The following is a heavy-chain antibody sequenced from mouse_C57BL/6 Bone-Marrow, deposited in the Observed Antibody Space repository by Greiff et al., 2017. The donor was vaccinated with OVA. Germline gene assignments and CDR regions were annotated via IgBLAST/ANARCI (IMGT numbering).Heavy chain of an antibody. V-gene: IGHV1-42*01. D-gene: IGHD1-1*01. CDR1: GYSFTGYY. CDR2: INPSTGGT. J-gene: IGHJ2*01. Sequence: EVQLQESGPELVKPGASVKISCKASGYSFTGYYMNWVKQSPEKSLEWIGEINPSTGGTTYNQKFKAKATLTVDKSSSTAYMQLKSLTSEDSAVYYCARGRYYGSSYGDYWGQGTTLTVSS. CDR3: ARGRYYGSSYGDY.